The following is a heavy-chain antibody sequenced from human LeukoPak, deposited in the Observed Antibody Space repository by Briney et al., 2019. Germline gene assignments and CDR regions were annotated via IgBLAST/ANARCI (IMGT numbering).Heavy chain of an antibody. J-gene: IGHJ3*02. CDR3: AKGLYGLGILTCDGFDI. CDR1: GFRFNAFA. Sequence: GRSLRLSCAASGFRFNAFAIYWVREAPGKGLEWVSGVGWDGTSVAYADSVKGRFTISRDNAQNSVYLQMNSLRIEDTALYYCAKGLYGLGILTCDGFDIWGQGTMVTVSS. CDR2: VGWDGTSV. V-gene: IGHV3-9*01. D-gene: IGHD3-10*01.